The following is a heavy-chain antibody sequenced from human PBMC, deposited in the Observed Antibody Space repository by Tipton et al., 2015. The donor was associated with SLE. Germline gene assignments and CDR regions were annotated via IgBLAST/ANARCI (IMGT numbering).Heavy chain of an antibody. CDR1: GGSISSSSYY. CDR2: IYYSGST. CDR3: ASRRRGIAVAGTSPYFQH. J-gene: IGHJ1*01. V-gene: IGHV4-39*07. D-gene: IGHD6-19*01. Sequence: TLSLTCTVSGGSISSSSYYWGWIRQPPGKGLEWIGSIYYSGSTYYNPSLKSRVSISVDTSKNQFSLKLSSVTAADTAVYYCASRRRGIAVAGTSPYFQHWGQGTLVTVSS.